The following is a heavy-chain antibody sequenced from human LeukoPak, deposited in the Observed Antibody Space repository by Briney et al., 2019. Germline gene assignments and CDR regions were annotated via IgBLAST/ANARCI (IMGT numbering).Heavy chain of an antibody. CDR1: KFTFSSYT. D-gene: IGHD2-2*01. CDR3: AKVRGCSSTSCPHAFDI. CDR2: ISGSGGST. J-gene: IGHJ3*02. V-gene: IGHV3-23*01. Sequence: PGGSLRLSCAASKFTFSSYTMNWVRQAPGKGLEWVSAISGSGGSTYYADSVKGRFTISRDNSKNTLYLQMNSLRAEDTAVYYCAKVRGCSSTSCPHAFDIWGQGTMVTVSS.